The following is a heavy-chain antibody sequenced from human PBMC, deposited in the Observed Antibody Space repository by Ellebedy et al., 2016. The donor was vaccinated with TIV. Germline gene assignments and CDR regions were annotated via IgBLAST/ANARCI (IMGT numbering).Heavy chain of an antibody. D-gene: IGHD3-9*01. V-gene: IGHV1-18*01. CDR2: ISAYNGNT. Sequence: AASVKVSCKASGYSFTHYAISWVRQAPGQGLEWLGWISAYNGNTTYAQKMQGRVTLTRDTSTSTAYMEVRSLRSDDTAVYYCAGPSRAKYDILTGPDVYYHGLEVWGQGTAVTVSS. CDR3: AGPSRAKYDILTGPDVYYHGLEV. CDR1: GYSFTHYA. J-gene: IGHJ6*02.